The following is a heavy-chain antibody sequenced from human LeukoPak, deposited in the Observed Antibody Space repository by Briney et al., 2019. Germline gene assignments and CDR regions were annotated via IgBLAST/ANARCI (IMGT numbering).Heavy chain of an antibody. J-gene: IGHJ4*02. CDR2: ISFDGSTK. V-gene: IGHV3-30*04. CDR1: GFTFSSYA. Sequence: PGRSLRLPCAASGFTFSSYALHWVRQAPGKGLEWVAIISFDGSTKYYADSVKGRFTISRDNSKNTLYLEMNSLRAEDTAVYYCVSLAGNHYHWGQGTLVTVSS. CDR3: VSLAGNHYH. D-gene: IGHD1-26*01.